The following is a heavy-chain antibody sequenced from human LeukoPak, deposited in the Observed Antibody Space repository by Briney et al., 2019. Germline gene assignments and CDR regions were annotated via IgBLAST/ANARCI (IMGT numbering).Heavy chain of an antibody. Sequence: PGGSLRLSCAASGFTFSSYGMHWVRQAPGKGLEWVAVIWYDGSNKYYADSVKGRFTISRDNSKNTLYLQMNSLRAEDTAVYYCAKLPSIAVAGHIDYWGQGTLVTVSS. CDR1: GFTFSSYG. CDR3: AKLPSIAVAGHIDY. D-gene: IGHD6-19*01. CDR2: IWYDGSNK. J-gene: IGHJ4*02. V-gene: IGHV3-30*02.